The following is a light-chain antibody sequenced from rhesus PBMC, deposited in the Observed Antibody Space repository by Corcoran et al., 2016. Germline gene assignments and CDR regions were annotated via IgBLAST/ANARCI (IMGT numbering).Light chain of an antibody. CDR1: QGIRKY. Sequence: DIQMTQSPSSLSASVGDTVTITCQASQGIRKYLAWYQQKPGKAPKSLFYYATTLHSGVPSRFIGSGSGTEGTLTISSLQPEDFATYYCQQHYTYPRTFGQGSKVEIK. J-gene: IGKJ1*01. V-gene: IGKV1S14*01. CDR2: YAT. CDR3: QQHYTYPRT.